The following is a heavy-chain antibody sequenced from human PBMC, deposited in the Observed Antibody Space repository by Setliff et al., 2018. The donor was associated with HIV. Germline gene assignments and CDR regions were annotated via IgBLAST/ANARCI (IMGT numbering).Heavy chain of an antibody. CDR2: ILTTGTP. Sequence: NPSETLSLTCTISGVYISNYHWGWIRQPPGRGLEWIGSILTTGTPKNTPSLQIRVSISIDMAKSLFTLELSSVTAADTATYDGARSNPGITAGLLAYWGPGTLVTVSS. J-gene: IGHJ4*02. CDR3: ARSNPGITAGLLAY. CDR1: GVYISNYH. D-gene: IGHD6-13*01. V-gene: IGHV4-4*08.